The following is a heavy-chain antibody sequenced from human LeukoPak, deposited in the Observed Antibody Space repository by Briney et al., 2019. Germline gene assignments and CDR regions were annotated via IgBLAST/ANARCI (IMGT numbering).Heavy chain of an antibody. CDR2: ITSSGTYI. D-gene: IGHD1-26*01. J-gene: IGHJ4*01. CDR1: GFSFNLFH. Sequence: GGSLRLSCAASGFSFNLFHMNWVRQAPGKGLEWVSSITSSGTYITYVDSVRGRFTISRDNAKNSLYLQMNSLRVDDTALYYCARASGGWDLDYWGHGTLVTVSS. CDR3: ARASGGWDLDY. V-gene: IGHV3-21*06.